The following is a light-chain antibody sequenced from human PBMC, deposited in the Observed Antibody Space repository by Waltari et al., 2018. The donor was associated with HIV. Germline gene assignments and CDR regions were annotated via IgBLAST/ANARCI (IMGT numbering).Light chain of an antibody. V-gene: IGLV2-11*01. CDR3: CSYAGSYTVV. J-gene: IGLJ3*02. Sequence: QSALTQPRSVSGSPGQSATISCTGTSSDVGNYNYVSWYQQHPGKAHKLMIYDVSKRPSGVPDRFSGSKSGNTASLTISGLQAEDEADYYCCSYAGSYTVVFGGGTKVTVL. CDR2: DVS. CDR1: SSDVGNYNY.